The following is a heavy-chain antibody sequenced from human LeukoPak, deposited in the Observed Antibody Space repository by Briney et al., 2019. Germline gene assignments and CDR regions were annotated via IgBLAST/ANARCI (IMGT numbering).Heavy chain of an antibody. CDR2: IHYSGST. CDR1: GVSISGYY. D-gene: IGHD4-17*01. V-gene: IGHV4-59*08. J-gene: IGHJ4*02. CDR3: ARQTGDSPFRTFDY. Sequence: SETLSLTCTVSGVSISGYYWSWLRQPPGKGLEWIVYIHYSGSTYYKPSLKSRVTMSVDTSKNQFSLKLNSVTAADTALYYCARQTGDSPFRTFDYWGRGTLVTVSS.